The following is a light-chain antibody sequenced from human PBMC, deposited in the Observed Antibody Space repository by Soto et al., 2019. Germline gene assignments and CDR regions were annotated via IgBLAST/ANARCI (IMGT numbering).Light chain of an antibody. Sequence: IQLTQSPSSLSASVGDTATITCRASQGISSYLAWYQQKPGKAPKLLIYAASTLESGVPSRFSGSGSGTDFTLTISSLQPEEFATYYCQQLDSHPITFGQGTRLEIK. CDR1: QGISSY. V-gene: IGKV1-9*01. CDR3: QQLDSHPIT. CDR2: AAS. J-gene: IGKJ5*01.